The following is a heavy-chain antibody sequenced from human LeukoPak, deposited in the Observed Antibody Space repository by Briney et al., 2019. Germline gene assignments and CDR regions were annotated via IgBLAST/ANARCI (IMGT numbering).Heavy chain of an antibody. J-gene: IGHJ4*02. CDR1: GGSISSSSYY. V-gene: IGHV4-39*07. CDR2: IYTSGST. Sequence: SETLSLTCTVSGGSISSSSYYWGWIRQPPGKGLEWIGRIYTSGSTNYNPSLKSRVTMSVDTSKNQFSLKLSSVTAADTAVYYCTREGGFYGSGSDDYWGQGTLVTVSS. CDR3: TREGGFYGSGSDDY. D-gene: IGHD3-10*01.